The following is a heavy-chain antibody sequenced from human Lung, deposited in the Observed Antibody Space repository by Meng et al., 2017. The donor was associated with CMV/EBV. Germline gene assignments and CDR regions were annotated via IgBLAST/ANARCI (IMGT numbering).Heavy chain of an antibody. CDR2: IYYSGST. J-gene: IGHJ4*02. D-gene: IGHD2-2*01. Sequence: SXTXSLXCTVPGGSINNYYWSWIRQPPGKGLEWIGYIYYSGSTNYNPSLKSRVTISVDTSKNQFSLKLSSVTAADTAVYFCARIYCSSTSCYNDYWGQGTXVTVSS. CDR1: GGSINNYY. CDR3: ARIYCSSTSCYNDY. V-gene: IGHV4-59*13.